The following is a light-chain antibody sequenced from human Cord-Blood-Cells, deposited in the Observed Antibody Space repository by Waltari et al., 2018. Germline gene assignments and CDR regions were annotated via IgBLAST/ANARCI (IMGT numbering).Light chain of an antibody. CDR1: SSDVGSSNL. CDR3: CSYAGSVV. V-gene: IGLV2-23*01. J-gene: IGLJ2*01. CDR2: EGS. Sequence: QSALTQPASVSGSPGQSITISCTGTSSDVGSSNLVSWYHQHPGKAPKLMIYEGSKRPSGVSNRFSGSKSGNTASLTISGLQAEDEADYYCCSYAGSVVFGGGTKLTVL.